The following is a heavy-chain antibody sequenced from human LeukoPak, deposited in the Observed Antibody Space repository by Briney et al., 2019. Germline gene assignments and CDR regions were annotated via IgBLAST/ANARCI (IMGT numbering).Heavy chain of an antibody. Sequence: ASVKVSCKASGYTFTSYYMHWVRQAPGQGLEWMGIINPSGGSTSYAQKFQGRVTMTRDTSTSTVYMELSSLRSDDTAVYYCARGSYSSGWLYYFDYWGQGTLVTVSS. CDR2: INPSGGST. V-gene: IGHV1-46*01. CDR1: GYTFTSYY. D-gene: IGHD6-19*01. CDR3: ARGSYSSGWLYYFDY. J-gene: IGHJ4*02.